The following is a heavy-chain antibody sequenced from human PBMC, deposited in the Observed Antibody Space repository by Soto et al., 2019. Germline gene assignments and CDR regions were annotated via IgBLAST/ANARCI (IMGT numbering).Heavy chain of an antibody. D-gene: IGHD3-9*01. CDR3: VRDYLLTGFDP. J-gene: IGHJ5*02. V-gene: IGHV4-59*01. CDR2: VYYSGST. CDR1: GDSITSIYH. Sequence: SETLSLTCAVSGDSITSIYHWAWIRQPPGRGLEWIGYVYYSGSTNYNPSLESRVTISVDASKNQFSLKMKSVTAADTAVYYCVRDYLLTGFDPWGQGALVTVSS.